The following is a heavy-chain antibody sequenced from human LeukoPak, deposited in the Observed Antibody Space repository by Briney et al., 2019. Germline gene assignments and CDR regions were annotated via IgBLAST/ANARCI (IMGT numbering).Heavy chain of an antibody. CDR3: ARQDNDAVDI. CDR2: IYSGGST. CDR1: GFTVSTNY. Sequence: PGGSPRLSCAASGFTVSTNYMNWVRQAPGKGLEWVSIIYSGGSTYYADSVKGRFTISRDNSKNTLYLQMNSLRAEDTAVYYCARQDNDAVDIWGQGTMVTVSS. J-gene: IGHJ3*02. V-gene: IGHV3-53*01.